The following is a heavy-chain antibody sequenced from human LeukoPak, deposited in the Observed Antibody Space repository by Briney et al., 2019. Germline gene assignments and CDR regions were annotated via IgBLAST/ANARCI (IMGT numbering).Heavy chain of an antibody. CDR2: VTGGGDFT. D-gene: IGHD4-17*01. J-gene: IGHJ4*02. CDR1: GFTFSSYE. V-gene: IGHV3-48*03. CDR3: AGNLRHEGFDY. Sequence: GGSLRLSCAASGFTFSSYEMNWVRQAPGKGLEWVSSVTGGGDFTYHADPVRGRFTISRDNAKNSLCLQMNSLRAEDTAVYYCAGNLRHEGFDYWGQGTPVTVSS.